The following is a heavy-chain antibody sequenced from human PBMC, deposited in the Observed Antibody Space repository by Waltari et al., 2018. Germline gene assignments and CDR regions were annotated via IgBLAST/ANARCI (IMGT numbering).Heavy chain of an antibody. V-gene: IGHV4-38-2*01. Sequence: QVQLQESGPGLVKPSETLSLTCAVSGYSISSGYYWGWIRQPPGKGLEWIGSIYHSGTTYYTPSLNSRVTISVDPSKNQFSLKLSSVTAADTAVYYCARARRGFDYWGQGTLVTVSS. D-gene: IGHD3-10*01. CDR1: GYSISSGYY. J-gene: IGHJ4*02. CDR3: ARARRGFDY. CDR2: IYHSGTT.